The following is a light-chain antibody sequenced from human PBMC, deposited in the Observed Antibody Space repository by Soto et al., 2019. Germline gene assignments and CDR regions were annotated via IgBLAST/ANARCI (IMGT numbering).Light chain of an antibody. CDR2: EVT. V-gene: IGLV2-14*01. CDR3: NSYTSTTTYV. J-gene: IGLJ1*01. Sequence: QSVLTQPAAMSGSPGQSITISCTGTSSDIGDYNYVSWFQQHPGRAPKLLIFEVTNRPSGVSNRFSGSKSGYTASLTISGLQTEDEADYYCNSYTSTTTYVFGTGTQVTVL. CDR1: SSDIGDYNY.